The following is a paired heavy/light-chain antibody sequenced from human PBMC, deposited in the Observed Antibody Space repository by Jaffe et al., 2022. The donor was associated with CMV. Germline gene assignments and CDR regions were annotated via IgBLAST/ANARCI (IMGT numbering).Heavy chain of an antibody. CDR1: GYSFTTFW. D-gene: IGHD1-1*01. CDR3: ARHVHADY. CDR2: INPGDSDT. J-gene: IGHJ4*02. V-gene: IGHV5-51*01. Sequence: EVQLVQSGAEVKKPGESLRISCKASGYSFTTFWIGWVRQMPGKGLEWMGIINPGDSDTKYSPSFQGQVTISADRSINTAYLQWSSLKASDTAMYYCARHVHADYWGQGTLVTVSS.
Light chain of an antibody. CDR2: KVS. J-gene: IGKJ2*01. CDR1: HSLLHSDGDTY. Sequence: DFVMTQSPLSLPVTLGQPASISCRSSHSLLHSDGDTYLNWFHQRPGQSPRRLIYKVSKRDSGVPDRFSGSGSGTDFTLKISRVEAEDVGVYYCMQGAHWPGTFGQGTKLEIK. CDR3: MQGAHWPGT. V-gene: IGKV2-30*02.